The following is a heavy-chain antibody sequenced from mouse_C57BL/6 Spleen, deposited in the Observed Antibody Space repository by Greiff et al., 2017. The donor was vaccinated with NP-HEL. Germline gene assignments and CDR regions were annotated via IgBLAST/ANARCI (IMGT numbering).Heavy chain of an antibody. CDR2: ISGGGGNT. Sequence: EVKLVESGGGLVKPGGSLKLSCAASGFTFSSYTMSWVRQTPEKRLEWVATISGGGGNTYYPDSVKGRFTISRDNAKNTLYLQMSSLRSEDTALYYCASSTVVAFYWYFDVWGTGTTVTVSS. J-gene: IGHJ1*03. CDR3: ASSTVVAFYWYFDV. D-gene: IGHD1-1*01. CDR1: GFTFSSYT. V-gene: IGHV5-9*01.